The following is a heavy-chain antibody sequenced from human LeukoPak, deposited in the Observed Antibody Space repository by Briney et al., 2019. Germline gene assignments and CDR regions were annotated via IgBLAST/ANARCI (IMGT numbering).Heavy chain of an antibody. Sequence: PSETLSLTCTVSGGSISSGSYYWSWIRQPAGKGLEWIGRIYTSGSTNYNPSLKSRVTISVDTSKNQFSLKLSSVTAADTAVYYCARAGVGRSSYMDVWGKGTTVTISS. CDR2: IYTSGST. CDR1: GGSISSGSYY. D-gene: IGHD6-19*01. J-gene: IGHJ6*03. CDR3: ARAGVGRSSYMDV. V-gene: IGHV4-61*02.